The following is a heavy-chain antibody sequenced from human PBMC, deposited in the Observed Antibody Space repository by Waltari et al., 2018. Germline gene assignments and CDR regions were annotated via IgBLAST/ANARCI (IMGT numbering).Heavy chain of an antibody. D-gene: IGHD5-12*01. CDR1: GGSFSGYY. CDR3: ARGDIALGGAPFDP. Sequence: QVQLQQWGAGLLKPSETLSLTCPVYGGSFSGYYLSWIRQPPGTPGKGLEWIGEINHSGSTSYNPSLKSRVTISVDTSKNQFSLKLTSVTAADTAVYYCARGDIALGGAPFDPWGQGTLVTVSS. J-gene: IGHJ5*02. V-gene: IGHV4-34*01. CDR2: INHSGST.